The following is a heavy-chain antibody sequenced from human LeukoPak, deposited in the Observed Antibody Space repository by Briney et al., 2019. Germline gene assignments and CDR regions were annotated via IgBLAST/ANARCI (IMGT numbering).Heavy chain of an antibody. Sequence: ASVKVSCKASGYTLTGYYMHWVGQAPGQGGEGMGWINPNSGGKSSAQKLQGRVTMTRDTSISTAYMDLSRLRSDATAVYYCARGSIVGATFAYFDYWGQGTLVTVSS. V-gene: IGHV1-2*02. CDR2: INPNSGGK. CDR1: GYTLTGYY. J-gene: IGHJ4*02. CDR3: ARGSIVGATFAYFDY. D-gene: IGHD1-26*01.